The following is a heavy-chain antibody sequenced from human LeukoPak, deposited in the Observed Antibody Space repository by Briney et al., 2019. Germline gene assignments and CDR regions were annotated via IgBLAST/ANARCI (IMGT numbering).Heavy chain of an antibody. CDR3: ARVGQWLEHYYYYYMDV. CDR1: GGSISSYY. CDR2: IYYSGST. J-gene: IGHJ6*03. V-gene: IGHV4-59*01. Sequence: PSETLSLTCTVSGGSISSYYWSWIRQPPGKGLEWIGYIYYSGSTNYNPSLKSRVTISVDTSKNQFSLKLSSVTAADTAVYYCARVGQWLEHYYYYYMDVWGKGTTVTVSS. D-gene: IGHD6-19*01.